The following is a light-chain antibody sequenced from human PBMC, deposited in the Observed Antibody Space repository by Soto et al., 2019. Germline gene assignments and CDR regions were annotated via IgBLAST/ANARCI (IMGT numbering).Light chain of an antibody. CDR2: EVS. CDR1: SSDVGGYKY. CDR3: NSYAGSIYV. J-gene: IGLJ1*01. V-gene: IGLV2-8*01. Sequence: QSVLTQPPSASGSPGQSVTISCTGTSSDVGGYKYVSWYQQHPGKAPKLILYEVSKRPSGVPDRFSGSKSGNTASLTVSGLQAEDEADYYCNSYAGSIYVFGNGTKVNVL.